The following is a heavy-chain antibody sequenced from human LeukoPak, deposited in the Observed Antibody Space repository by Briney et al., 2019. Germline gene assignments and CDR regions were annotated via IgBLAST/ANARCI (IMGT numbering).Heavy chain of an antibody. CDR1: GGSISSSSYY. CDR2: ICYSGNA. Sequence: SETLSLTCTVSGGSISSSSYYWVWIRQPPGKGLEWIGSICYSGNAYYNPSLKSRVTISVDTSKKQFSLRLRSVTPADTAVYYCARPHGDSDYWGQGTLVTVSS. V-gene: IGHV4-39*01. CDR3: ARPHGDSDY. J-gene: IGHJ4*02. D-gene: IGHD4-17*01.